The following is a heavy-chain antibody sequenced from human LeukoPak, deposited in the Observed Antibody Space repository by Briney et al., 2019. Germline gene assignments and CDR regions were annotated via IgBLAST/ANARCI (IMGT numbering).Heavy chain of an antibody. Sequence: GSLRLSCAASGFTFSSYAMHWVRQAPGKGLEWVAVISYDGSNKYYADSVKGRFTISRDNSKNTLYLQMNSLRAEDTAVYYCARSKRVVGPNDYWGQGTLVTVSS. CDR1: GFTFSSYA. D-gene: IGHD1-26*01. CDR2: ISYDGSNK. CDR3: ARSKRVVGPNDY. J-gene: IGHJ4*02. V-gene: IGHV3-30-3*01.